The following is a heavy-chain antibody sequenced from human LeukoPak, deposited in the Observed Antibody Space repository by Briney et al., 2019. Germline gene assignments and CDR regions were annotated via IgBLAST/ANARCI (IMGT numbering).Heavy chain of an antibody. CDR2: ISGSGGST. Sequence: GGSLRLSCAASGFTFSSYAMSWVRQAPGKGLEWVSAISGSGGSTHYADSVKGRFTISRDNSKNTLYLQMNSLRAEDTVVFYCAKDQRTGTPGDVFDIWGQGTMVTVSS. D-gene: IGHD1-1*01. V-gene: IGHV3-23*01. CDR1: GFTFSSYA. CDR3: AKDQRTGTPGDVFDI. J-gene: IGHJ3*02.